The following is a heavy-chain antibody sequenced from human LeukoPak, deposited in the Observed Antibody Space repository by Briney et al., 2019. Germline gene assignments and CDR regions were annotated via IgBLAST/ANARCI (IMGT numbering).Heavy chain of an antibody. CDR3: AKDSRSSWFGGDSK. D-gene: IGHD3-10*01. V-gene: IGHV3-30*18. Sequence: SGGSLRLSCATSGFTFSYYGLHWVRQAPGKGLEWVALKSTDGSYKNYADSVKGRFTISRDNSKNTLYLQMNSLRPEDAAVYYCAKDSRSSWFGGDSKWGQGTLVTVSS. CDR2: KSTDGSYK. J-gene: IGHJ4*02. CDR1: GFTFSYYG.